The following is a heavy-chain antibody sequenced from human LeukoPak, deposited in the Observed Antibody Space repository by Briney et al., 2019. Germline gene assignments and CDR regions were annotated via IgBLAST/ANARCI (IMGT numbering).Heavy chain of an antibody. D-gene: IGHD2/OR15-2a*01. Sequence: SETLSLTCAVYGGSFRGYYWGWVRQPPGKGLEWIGEINHSGSTNYNPSLKSRVTISVDTSKNQFSLKLSSVTAADTAVYYCARGPKNIPDYFDYWGQGTLVTVSS. CDR3: ARGPKNIPDYFDY. J-gene: IGHJ4*02. V-gene: IGHV4-34*01. CDR1: GGSFRGYY. CDR2: INHSGST.